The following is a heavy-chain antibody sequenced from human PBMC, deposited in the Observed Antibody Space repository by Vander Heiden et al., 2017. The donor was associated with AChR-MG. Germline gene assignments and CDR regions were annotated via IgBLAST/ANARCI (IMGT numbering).Heavy chain of an antibody. CDR3: ARAPLYYDFWSGYFDY. CDR2: IIPIFGTA. J-gene: IGHJ4*02. CDR1: GGTFSSYA. Sequence: QVQLVQSGAEVKKPGSSVKVSCKASGGTFSSYAISWVRQAPGQGLEWMGGIIPIFGTANYAQKFQGRVTITADKSTSTAYMELSSLRSEGTAVYYCARAPLYYDFWSGYFDYWGQGTLVTVSS. V-gene: IGHV1-69*06. D-gene: IGHD3-3*01.